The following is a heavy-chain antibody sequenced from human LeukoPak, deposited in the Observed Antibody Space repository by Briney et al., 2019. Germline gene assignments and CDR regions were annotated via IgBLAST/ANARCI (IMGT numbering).Heavy chain of an antibody. CDR3: ARDRSGAVAGTHGPGGAFDI. Sequence: GGSLRLSCAASGFTFRNYAMHWVRQAPGKGLEWVAVISYDGSNKYYADSVKGRFTISRDNSKNTLYLQMNSLRAEDTAVYYCARDRSGAVAGTHGPGGAFDIWGQGTMVTVSS. D-gene: IGHD6-19*01. CDR1: GFTFRNYA. CDR2: ISYDGSNK. V-gene: IGHV3-30*04. J-gene: IGHJ3*02.